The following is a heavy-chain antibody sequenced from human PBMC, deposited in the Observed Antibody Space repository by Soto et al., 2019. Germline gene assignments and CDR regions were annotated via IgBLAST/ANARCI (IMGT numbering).Heavy chain of an antibody. V-gene: IGHV3-30*18. D-gene: IGHD1-26*01. J-gene: IGHJ4*02. CDR1: GFTFSSYG. CDR2: ISYDGSNK. Sequence: GGSLRLSCAASGFTFSSYGMHWVRQAPGKGLEWVAVISYDGSNKYYADSVKGRFTISRDNSKNTLYLQMNSLRAEDTAVYYCAKDISGSYYPSGYWGQAILVT. CDR3: AKDISGSYYPSGY.